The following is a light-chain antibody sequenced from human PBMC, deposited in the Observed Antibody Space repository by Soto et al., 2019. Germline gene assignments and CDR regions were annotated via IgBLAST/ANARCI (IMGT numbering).Light chain of an antibody. J-gene: IGLJ1*01. V-gene: IGLV2-14*01. CDR3: SSYTSSSTYV. CDR1: SSDVGGYNY. Sequence: QSVLTQPASVSGSPGQSIAISCTGTSSDVGGYNYVSWYQQHPGKAPKLIIDDVTNRPSGVSNRFSGSKSGNTASLTISGLQAEDEADYYCSSYTSSSTYVFGTGTKLTVL. CDR2: DVT.